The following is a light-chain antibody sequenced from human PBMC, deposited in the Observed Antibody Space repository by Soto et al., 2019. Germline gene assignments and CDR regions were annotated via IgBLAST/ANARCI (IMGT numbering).Light chain of an antibody. CDR2: HAS. CDR1: QSVSTY. CDR3: QQRDNRPYT. Sequence: EIVLTQSPATLSLSPGERATLSCRASQSVSTYVAWYQQKPGQAPRLVLYHASNRATGIPARFSRSGSETDFTLTISSLAPEDFAVYYCQQRDNRPYTFGQGTRLEI. J-gene: IGKJ2*01. V-gene: IGKV3-11*01.